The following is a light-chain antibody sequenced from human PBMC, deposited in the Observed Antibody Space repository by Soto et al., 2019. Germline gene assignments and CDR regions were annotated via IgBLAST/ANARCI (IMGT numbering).Light chain of an antibody. V-gene: IGKV1-27*01. J-gene: IGKJ1*01. Sequence: DIQMTQSPSSLSASVGDTVTITCRASQGISNYLAWYQQKPGQVPNLLIYAASTLQSGVPSRFSGSGPGTDFTLPISSLRPEDVATYYCQKYNNAPRTFGQGTKVEI. CDR3: QKYNNAPRT. CDR1: QGISNY. CDR2: AAS.